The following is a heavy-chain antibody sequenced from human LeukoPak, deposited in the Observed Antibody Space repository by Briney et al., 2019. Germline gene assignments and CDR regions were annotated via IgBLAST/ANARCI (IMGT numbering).Heavy chain of an antibody. Sequence: GGSLRLSCAASGFTFSDFYMSWIRQAPGKGLEWVSYISSSGSTIYYAHSVKGRFTISRDNAKNSLYLQMNSLRAEDTAVYYCARMGEWVEWLTLYYYYYMDVWGKGTTVTVSS. J-gene: IGHJ6*03. CDR1: GFTFSDFY. CDR3: ARMGEWVEWLTLYYYYYMDV. V-gene: IGHV3-11*04. CDR2: ISSSGSTI. D-gene: IGHD3-3*01.